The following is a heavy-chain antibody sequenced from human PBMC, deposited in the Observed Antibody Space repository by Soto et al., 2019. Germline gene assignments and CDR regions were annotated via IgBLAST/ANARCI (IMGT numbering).Heavy chain of an antibody. CDR2: IHSGGST. V-gene: IGHV4-39*07. CDR1: SGSISGSRFH. D-gene: IGHD3-22*01. Sequence: SETLSLTCTVSSGSISGSRFHWAWIRQTPGKGLEWIGSIHSGGSTNYNPSLKSRVTISVDTSKNQFSLKLSSVTAADTAVYYCARAGYYDSRGAFDIWGQGIMVT. CDR3: ARAGYYDSRGAFDI. J-gene: IGHJ3*02.